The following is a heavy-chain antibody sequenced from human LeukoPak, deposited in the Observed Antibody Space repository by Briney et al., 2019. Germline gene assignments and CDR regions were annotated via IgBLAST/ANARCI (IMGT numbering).Heavy chain of an antibody. V-gene: IGHV3-23*01. CDR2: ISGSGGST. CDR1: GFTFSSYA. Sequence: GGSLRLSCAASGFTFSSYAMSWVRQAPGKGLEWVSAISGSGGSTYYADSVKGRFTISRDNSKNTLYLQMNSLRAEDTAVYYCARSGGSCYLTDCYYYYMDVWGKGTTVTVSS. D-gene: IGHD2-15*01. CDR3: ARSGGSCYLTDCYYYYMDV. J-gene: IGHJ6*03.